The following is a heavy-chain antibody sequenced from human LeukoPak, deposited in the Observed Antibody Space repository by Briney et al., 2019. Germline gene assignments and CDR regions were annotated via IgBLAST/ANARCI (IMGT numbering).Heavy chain of an antibody. CDR2: IYYSGTT. J-gene: IGHJ4*02. V-gene: IGHV4-59*01. CDR3: ARGGTRDGGHYSDY. D-gene: IGHD2-21*02. CDR1: GGSISSYY. Sequence: PSETLSLTCTVSGGSISSYYWSWIRQPPGKGLEWIGDIYYSGTTNYNPSLKSPVTISIDTSKNQFSLKLSSVTAADTAVYYCARGGTRDGGHYSDYWGQGTLVTVSS.